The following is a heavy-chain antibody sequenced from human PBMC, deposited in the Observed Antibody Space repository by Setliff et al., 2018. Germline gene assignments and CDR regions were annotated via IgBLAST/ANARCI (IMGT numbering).Heavy chain of an antibody. CDR2: IIPIFGTT. V-gene: IGHV1-69*13. CDR1: GGTFNTYA. CDR3: ARDFLGIHIDHGNALDDY. J-gene: IGHJ4*02. D-gene: IGHD4-17*01. Sequence: SVKVSCKASGGTFNTYAISWARQAPGQGLEWMGGIIPIFGTTNYAQKFQGRVTITADESTSTAYMELSSLRSEDTAVYYCARDFLGIHIDHGNALDDYWGQGTLVTVAS.